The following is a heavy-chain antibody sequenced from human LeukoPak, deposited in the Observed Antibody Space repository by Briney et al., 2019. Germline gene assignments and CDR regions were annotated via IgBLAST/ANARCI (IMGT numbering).Heavy chain of an antibody. J-gene: IGHJ3*02. Sequence: GTSVKVSCKASGFTFTSSAVQWVRQARGQRLEWIGWIVVGSGNTNYAQKFQEGVTITRDMSTSTAYMELSSLRSEDTAVYYCAAVLRKVGASEDDAFDIWGQGTMVTVSS. CDR2: IVVGSGNT. CDR3: AAVLRKVGASEDDAFDI. D-gene: IGHD1-26*01. V-gene: IGHV1-58*01. CDR1: GFTFTSSA.